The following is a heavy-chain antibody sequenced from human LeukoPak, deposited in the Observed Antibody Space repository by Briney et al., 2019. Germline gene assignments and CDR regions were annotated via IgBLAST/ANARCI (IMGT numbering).Heavy chain of an antibody. CDR1: GYTFTGYY. J-gene: IGHJ4*02. CDR3: AREYYYDKGLGY. CDR2: INPNSGGT. V-gene: IGHV1-2*04. D-gene: IGHD3-22*01. Sequence: ASVKVSCKASGYTFTGYYMHWVRQAPGQGLEWMGRINPNSGGTNYAQKFQGWVTMTRDTSISTAYMELSRLRSDDTAVYYCAREYYYDKGLGYWGQGTLVTVSS.